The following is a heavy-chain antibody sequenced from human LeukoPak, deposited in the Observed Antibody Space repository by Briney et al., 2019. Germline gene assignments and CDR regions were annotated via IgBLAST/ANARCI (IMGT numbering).Heavy chain of an antibody. V-gene: IGHV1-46*01. J-gene: IGHJ5*02. CDR1: GYTFTSYY. CDR3: AREMYYYGSGKHTEFHP. Sequence: ASVKVSCKASGYTFTSYYMHWVRQAPGQGLEWMGIINPSGGSTSYAQKFQGRVTMTRDTSTSTVYMELSSLRSEDTAVYCCAREMYYYGSGKHTEFHPWGQGTLVTVSS. D-gene: IGHD3-10*01. CDR2: INPSGGST.